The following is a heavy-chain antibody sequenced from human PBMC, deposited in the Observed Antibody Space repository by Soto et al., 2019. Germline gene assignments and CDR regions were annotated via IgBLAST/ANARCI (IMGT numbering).Heavy chain of an antibody. CDR2: IYYSGST. CDR1: GASISSNY. J-gene: IGHJ4*02. V-gene: IGHV4-59*01. CDR3: VSGKEWQRCLVY. Sequence: PSETLSLTCTVSGASISSNYWSWVRQTPEKGLEWIGHIYYSGSTNYNPSLKSRVTISVDTSKKQFSLKLNSVTSADTAVYYCVSGKEWQRCLVYWGQGTLVTVSS. D-gene: IGHD5-12*01.